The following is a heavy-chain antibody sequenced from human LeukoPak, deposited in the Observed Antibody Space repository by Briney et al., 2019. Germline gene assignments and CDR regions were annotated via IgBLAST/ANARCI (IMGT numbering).Heavy chain of an antibody. Sequence: PSETLSLTCTVSGVSISSYYWSWIRQPPGKGLEWVGILYHSGDTKYNPSLKSRVSISVDRSKNQFSLNLSSVTAADTAVYYCAKKDGGAFDVWGQGKLV. CDR1: GVSISSYY. CDR2: LYHSGDT. J-gene: IGHJ3*01. V-gene: IGHV4-59*08. CDR3: AKKDGGAFDV.